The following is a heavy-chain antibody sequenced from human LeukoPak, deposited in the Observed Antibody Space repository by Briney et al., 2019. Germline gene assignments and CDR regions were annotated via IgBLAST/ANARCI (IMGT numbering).Heavy chain of an antibody. Sequence: GGSLRLSCAASGFTFSSYAMHWVRQAPGKGLEWVAVISYDGSNKYYADSVKGRFTISRDNSKNTLYLQMNSLRAEDTAVYYCAIPGYSSSPALYWGQGTLVTVSS. V-gene: IGHV3-30*04. CDR3: AIPGYSSSPALY. CDR2: ISYDGSNK. CDR1: GFTFSSYA. J-gene: IGHJ4*02. D-gene: IGHD6-13*01.